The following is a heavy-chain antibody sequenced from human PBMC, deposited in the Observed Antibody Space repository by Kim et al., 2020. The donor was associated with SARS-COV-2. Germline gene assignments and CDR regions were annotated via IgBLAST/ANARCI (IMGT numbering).Heavy chain of an antibody. J-gene: IGHJ6*02. Sequence: HATHVKGRFTISGDNSKNALYLQMSSLRAEDAAVYYCARDTRDYYGMDVWGQGTTVTVSS. V-gene: IGHV3-33*01. CDR3: ARDTRDYYGMDV.